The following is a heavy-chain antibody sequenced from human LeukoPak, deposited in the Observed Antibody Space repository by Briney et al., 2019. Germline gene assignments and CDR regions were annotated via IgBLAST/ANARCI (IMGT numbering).Heavy chain of an antibody. CDR3: ARLYYDSSGYYQICYFDY. CDR1: GGSISSSSYY. Sequence: PSETLSLTCTVSGGSISSSSYYWGWIRQPPGKGLEWIVSIYYSGSTYYNPSLKSRATISADTSKNQFSLNLSSVTAADTAVYYCARLYYDSSGYYQICYFDYWGQGTLVTVSS. V-gene: IGHV4-39*01. D-gene: IGHD3-22*01. CDR2: IYYSGST. J-gene: IGHJ4*02.